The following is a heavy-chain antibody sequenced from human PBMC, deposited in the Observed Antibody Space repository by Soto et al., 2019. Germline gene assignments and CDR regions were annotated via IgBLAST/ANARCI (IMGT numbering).Heavy chain of an antibody. CDR3: ARGGWNYYYYSMDV. CDR2: IWYDGSNK. V-gene: IGHV3-33*01. CDR1: GFTFSSYG. J-gene: IGHJ6*03. D-gene: IGHD6-19*01. Sequence: QVQLVESGGGVVQPGRSLRLSCAASGFTFSSYGMHWVRQAPGKGLEWVAVIWYDGSNKYYADSVKGRFTISRDNSKNTLYLQMNSLRAEDTAVYYCARGGWNYYYYSMDVWGKGTTVTVSS.